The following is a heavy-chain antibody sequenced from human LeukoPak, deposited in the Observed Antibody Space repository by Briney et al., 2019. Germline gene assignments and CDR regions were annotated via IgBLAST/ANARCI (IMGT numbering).Heavy chain of an antibody. D-gene: IGHD6-19*01. CDR1: GGSISSYY. CDR3: ARHPSAVAGKTFDC. Sequence: SETLSLTCTVSGGSISSYYWSWIRQPPGKGLEWMGYIYYSGSTNYNPSLKSRVTISVDTSKNQFSLKLSSVTTADTAVYYCARHPSAVAGKTFDCWGQGTLVTVSS. V-gene: IGHV4-59*08. J-gene: IGHJ4*02. CDR2: IYYSGST.